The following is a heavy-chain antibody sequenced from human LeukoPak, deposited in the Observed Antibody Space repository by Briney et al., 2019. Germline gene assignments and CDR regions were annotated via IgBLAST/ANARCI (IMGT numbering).Heavy chain of an antibody. Sequence: GGSLRLSCVASGLTFDNYAMHWVRHAPGKGLEWISGISWNSATIAYADSVKGRFTISRDNAKNSLYLQMNSLRAEDTALYYCAKDVGDYPSTCFDPWGQGTLVIVSS. CDR1: GLTFDNYA. CDR3: AKDVGDYPSTCFDP. J-gene: IGHJ5*02. V-gene: IGHV3-9*01. CDR2: ISWNSATI. D-gene: IGHD4-17*01.